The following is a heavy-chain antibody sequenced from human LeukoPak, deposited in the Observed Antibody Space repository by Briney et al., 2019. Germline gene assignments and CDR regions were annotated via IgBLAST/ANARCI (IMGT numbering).Heavy chain of an antibody. J-gene: IGHJ4*02. D-gene: IGHD3-22*01. CDR3: SRGRDYYDNSGVDY. Sequence: GASVKVSCKASGYSFIANYIHWVRHAPGQGLEWMGWINPNSGGTNHAQKFQGRVTMTRDTSITTAYMDLSGLRSDDTAVYYCSRGRDYYDNSGVDYWGQGTLVTVSS. CDR1: GYSFIANY. CDR2: INPNSGGT. V-gene: IGHV1-2*02.